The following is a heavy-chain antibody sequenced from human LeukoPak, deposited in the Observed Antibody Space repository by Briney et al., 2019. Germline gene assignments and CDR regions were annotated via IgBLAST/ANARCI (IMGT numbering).Heavy chain of an antibody. Sequence: GASVKVSCKASGYTFTSYDINWVRQATGQGLEWMGWMNPNSGNTGYAQKFQGSVTMTRNTSISTAYMELSSLRSEDTAVYYCARGLGIAAAVDYWGQGTLVTVSS. CDR1: GYTFTSYD. CDR2: MNPNSGNT. D-gene: IGHD6-13*01. V-gene: IGHV1-8*01. J-gene: IGHJ4*02. CDR3: ARGLGIAAAVDY.